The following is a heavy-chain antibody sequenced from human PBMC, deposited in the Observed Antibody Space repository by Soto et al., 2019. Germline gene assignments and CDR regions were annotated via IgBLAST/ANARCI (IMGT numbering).Heavy chain of an antibody. D-gene: IGHD6-13*01. CDR2: ISAYNGNT. CDR1: GYTFTSYG. Sequence: ASVKVSCKASGYTFTSYGIKWVRQAPGQGLEWMGWISAYNGNTNYAQKLQGRVTMTTDTSTSTAYVELSSLRSEDTAVYYCASRDSTLPVNFDYWGQGTLVTVSS. J-gene: IGHJ4*02. CDR3: ASRDSTLPVNFDY. V-gene: IGHV1-18*01.